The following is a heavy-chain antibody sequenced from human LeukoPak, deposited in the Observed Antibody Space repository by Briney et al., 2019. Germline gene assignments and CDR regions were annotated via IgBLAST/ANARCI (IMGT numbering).Heavy chain of an antibody. Sequence: GGSLRLSCAASVFSFSSFELSWIRQAPGKGLEWVSYINSGGENVQYADSVKGRFTISRDNAENSLYLEMNSLTVDDTAVYYCARDRGSSGGFPLWGQGTLVTVSS. CDR1: VFSFSSFE. V-gene: IGHV3-48*03. D-gene: IGHD1-26*01. CDR2: INSGGENV. J-gene: IGHJ3*01. CDR3: ARDRGSSGGFPL.